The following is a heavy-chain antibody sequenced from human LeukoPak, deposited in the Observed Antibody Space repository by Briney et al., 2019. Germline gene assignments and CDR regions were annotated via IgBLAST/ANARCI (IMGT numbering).Heavy chain of an antibody. CDR2: IYHSGST. Sequence: SETLSLTCTVSGYSISSGYYWGWIRQPPGKGLEWIGSIYHSGSTYYNPSLKSRVTISVDTSKNQFSLKLSSVAAADTAVYYCARDDSSGYYVDYWGQGTLVTVSS. V-gene: IGHV4-38-2*02. J-gene: IGHJ4*02. CDR1: GYSISSGYY. CDR3: ARDDSSGYYVDY. D-gene: IGHD3-22*01.